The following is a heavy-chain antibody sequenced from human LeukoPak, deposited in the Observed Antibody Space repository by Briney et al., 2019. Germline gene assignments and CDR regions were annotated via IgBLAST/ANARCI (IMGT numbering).Heavy chain of an antibody. Sequence: GGSLRLSCAASRFTFSNYWMSWGRQPPGKGLEWVANINQGGSEKYYLNSVKGRFTISRDNAKNSLYLQMNSLRADDTAIYYCVRDGSGYDYWGQGTLVTVSS. V-gene: IGHV3-7*05. J-gene: IGHJ4*02. CDR1: RFTFSNYW. D-gene: IGHD6-19*01. CDR3: VRDGSGYDY. CDR2: INQGGSEK.